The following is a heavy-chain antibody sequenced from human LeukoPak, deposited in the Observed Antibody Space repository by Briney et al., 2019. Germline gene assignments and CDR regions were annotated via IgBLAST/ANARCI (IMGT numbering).Heavy chain of an antibody. J-gene: IGHJ4*02. V-gene: IGHV1-69*13. Sequence: SVKVSCKASGGTFSSYAISWVRQAPGQGLKWMGGIIPIFGTANYAQKFQGRVTITADESTSTAYMELSSLRSEDTAVYYCARARRGEYQLLHFDYWGQGTLVTVSS. D-gene: IGHD2-2*01. CDR1: GGTFSSYA. CDR2: IIPIFGTA. CDR3: ARARRGEYQLLHFDY.